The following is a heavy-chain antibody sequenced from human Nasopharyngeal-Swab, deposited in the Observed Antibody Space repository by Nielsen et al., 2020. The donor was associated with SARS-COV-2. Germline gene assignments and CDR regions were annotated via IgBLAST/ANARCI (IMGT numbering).Heavy chain of an antibody. Sequence: WIRQPPGKGLEWIGYIHNSGSTNYNPSLKSRVTISVDTSKNQFSLKLSSVTAADTAVYYCARGGFSQLYYYYGMDVWGQGTTVTVSS. D-gene: IGHD5-24*01. CDR3: ARGGFSQLYYYYGMDV. CDR2: IHNSGST. J-gene: IGHJ6*02. V-gene: IGHV4-59*01.